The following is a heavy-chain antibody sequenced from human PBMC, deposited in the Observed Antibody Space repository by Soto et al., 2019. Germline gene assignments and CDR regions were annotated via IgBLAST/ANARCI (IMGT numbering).Heavy chain of an antibody. Sequence: GGSLRLSCAASGFTFSDYYMSWIRQAPGKGLEWVSYISSSGSTIYYADSVKGRFTISRDNAKDSLYLQMNSLRPEDTAFYFCAKDSAYDILTGYAFDIWGQGTMVTVSS. D-gene: IGHD3-9*01. CDR1: GFTFSDYY. V-gene: IGHV3-11*01. J-gene: IGHJ3*02. CDR2: ISSSGSTI. CDR3: AKDSAYDILTGYAFDI.